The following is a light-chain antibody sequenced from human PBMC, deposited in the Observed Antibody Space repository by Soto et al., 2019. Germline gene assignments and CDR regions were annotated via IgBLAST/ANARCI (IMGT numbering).Light chain of an antibody. CDR1: QSVLYSSNNKNN. J-gene: IGKJ1*01. Sequence: DIVMTQSPDPLAVSLGERASINCKSSQSVLYSSNNKNNLAWYQQKPGQPPKLLIFWASTRDSGVPDRFSGSGSGTDFTLTISGLQAEDVAVYYCQQYYSAPETFGQGTRVEIK. CDR2: WAS. V-gene: IGKV4-1*01. CDR3: QQYYSAPET.